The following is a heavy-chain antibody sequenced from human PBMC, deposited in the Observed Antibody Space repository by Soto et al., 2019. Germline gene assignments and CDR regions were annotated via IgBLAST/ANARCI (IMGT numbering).Heavy chain of an antibody. J-gene: IGHJ6*03. CDR1: GFTFSNHW. V-gene: IGHV3-7*01. Sequence: EVQLVESGGGLVQPGGSLRLSCVASGFTFSNHWMTWVRQAPGEGLDWVANIKQDGTKIYCVDSLKGRFTVSRDNAQNSLYLQMNDLRAEDTAIYYCARVVEPPSNYRYYMDVWGEGTTVTVSS. CDR2: IKQDGTKI. CDR3: ARVVEPPSNYRYYMDV. D-gene: IGHD3-16*02.